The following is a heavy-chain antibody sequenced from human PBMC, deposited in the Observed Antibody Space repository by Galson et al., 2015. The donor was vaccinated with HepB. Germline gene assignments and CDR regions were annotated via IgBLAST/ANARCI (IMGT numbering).Heavy chain of an antibody. V-gene: IGHV3-30-3*02. CDR1: GFTFSSYA. CDR2: ISYDGSNK. CDR3: AKSEHSGWYVLTFDY. J-gene: IGHJ4*02. Sequence: SLRLSCAASGFTFSSYAMHWVRQAPGKGLEWVAVISYDGSNKYYADSVKGRFTISRDNSKNTLYLQMNSLRAEDTAVYYCAKSEHSGWYVLTFDYWGQGTLVTVSS. D-gene: IGHD6-19*01.